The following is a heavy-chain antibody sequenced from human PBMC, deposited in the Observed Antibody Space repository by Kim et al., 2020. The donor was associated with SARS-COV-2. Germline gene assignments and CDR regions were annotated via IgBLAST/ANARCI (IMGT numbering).Heavy chain of an antibody. CDR1: GGSISSYY. J-gene: IGHJ5*02. CDR3: ASYDGSGSYWRGWFDP. V-gene: IGHV4-59*01. D-gene: IGHD3-10*01. CDR2: IYYSGST. Sequence: SETLSLTCTVSGGSISSYYWSWIRQPPGKGLEWIGYIYYSGSTNYNPSLKSRVTISVDTSKNQFSLKLSSVTAADTAVYHCASYDGSGSYWRGWFDPGG.